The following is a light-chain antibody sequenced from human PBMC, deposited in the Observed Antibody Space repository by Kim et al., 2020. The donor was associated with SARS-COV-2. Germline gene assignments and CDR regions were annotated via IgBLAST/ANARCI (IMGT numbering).Light chain of an antibody. V-gene: IGKV1-27*01. CDR1: QGISNF. CDR3: QRYNSAPWT. J-gene: IGKJ1*01. Sequence: ASVGDRVTITCRSSQGISNFLAWYQQKPGKVPQLLIYDASVLQSGVPSRFSGSGSGTDFTLTLSGLQPEDISTYYCQRYNSAPWTFGQGTKVEIK. CDR2: DAS.